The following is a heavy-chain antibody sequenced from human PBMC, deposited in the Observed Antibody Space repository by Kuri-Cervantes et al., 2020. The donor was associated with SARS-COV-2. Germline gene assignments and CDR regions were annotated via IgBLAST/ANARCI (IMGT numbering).Heavy chain of an antibody. Sequence: GESLKISCAASGFTFSDYYMSWIRQAPGKGLEWVSYISSSGSTIYYADSVKGRFTISRDNSKNTLYLQMNSLRAEDTAVYYCARDSSGLYYFDYWGQGTLVTVSS. V-gene: IGHV3-11*04. CDR1: GFTFSDYY. D-gene: IGHD3-22*01. CDR3: ARDSSGLYYFDY. J-gene: IGHJ4*02. CDR2: ISSSGSTI.